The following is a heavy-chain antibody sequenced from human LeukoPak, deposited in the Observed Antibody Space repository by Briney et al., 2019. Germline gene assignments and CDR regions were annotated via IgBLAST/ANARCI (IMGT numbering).Heavy chain of an antibody. V-gene: IGHV4-39*01. CDR1: GGSISSSSYY. Sequence: SETLSLTCTVSGGSISSSSYYWGWIRQPPGKGLEWIGSIYYSGSTYHNPSLKSRVTISVDTSKNQFSLKLSSVTAADTAVYYCASTLTGYSSGWVDYWGQGTLVTVSS. D-gene: IGHD6-19*01. CDR3: ASTLTGYSSGWVDY. CDR2: IYYSGST. J-gene: IGHJ4*02.